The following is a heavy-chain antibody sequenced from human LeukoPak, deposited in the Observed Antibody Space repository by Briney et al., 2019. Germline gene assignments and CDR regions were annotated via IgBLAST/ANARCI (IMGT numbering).Heavy chain of an antibody. Sequence: GGSLRLSCAASVFTFSSYSMNWVRQAPGKGLEWVSSISSSSSYIYYADSVKGRFTISRDNAKNSLYLQMNSLRAEDTAVYYCARTQEYSSGWYDLYYYGMDVWGPGTTVTVSS. V-gene: IGHV3-21*01. J-gene: IGHJ6*02. CDR2: ISSSSSYI. CDR3: ARTQEYSSGWYDLYYYGMDV. CDR1: VFTFSSYS. D-gene: IGHD6-19*01.